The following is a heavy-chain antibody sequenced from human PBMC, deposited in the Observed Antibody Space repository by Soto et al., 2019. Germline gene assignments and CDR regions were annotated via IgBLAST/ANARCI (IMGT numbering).Heavy chain of an antibody. CDR2: ISHRSLTI. CDR1: GFTFSDHY. D-gene: IGHD6-6*01. CDR3: ARGGGSSPFDY. Sequence: GALRLSCAASGFTFSDHYMAWFRQTPERGLEWLAYISHRSLTIYHARSVKDRFTISRDDATDSLYLQMNSLRVEDTAVYFCARGGGSSPFDYWGQGTVVTVSS. J-gene: IGHJ4*02. V-gene: IGHV3-11*01.